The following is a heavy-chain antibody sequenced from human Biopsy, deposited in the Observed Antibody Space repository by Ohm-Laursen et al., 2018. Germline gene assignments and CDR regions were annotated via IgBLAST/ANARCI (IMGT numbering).Heavy chain of an antibody. J-gene: IGHJ4*02. V-gene: IGHV3-11*01. Sequence: SLRLSCAASGFPFSDYYMRWIRQAPGKGLEWVSYISSGGTTIFYADSVRGRFTISRDNSKNTLYLQMNSLRAEDTAEYYCARHLRYNDYWGQGTLVTVSS. D-gene: IGHD3-9*01. CDR3: ARHLRYNDY. CDR1: GFPFSDYY. CDR2: ISSGGTTI.